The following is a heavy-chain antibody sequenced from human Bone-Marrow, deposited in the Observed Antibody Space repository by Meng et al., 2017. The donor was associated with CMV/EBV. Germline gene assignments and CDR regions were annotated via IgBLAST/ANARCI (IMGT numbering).Heavy chain of an antibody. J-gene: IGHJ6*02. Sequence: SVKVSCKASGGTFSSYAISWVRQAPGQGLEWMGGIIPILGIANYAQKFQGRVTITADKSTSTAYMELSSLRSEDTAVYYCARLYRSSTSCYTRGNYYYYYGMDVWGQGTTVTVSS. CDR1: GGTFSSYA. D-gene: IGHD2-2*02. CDR3: ARLYRSSTSCYTRGNYYYYYGMDV. V-gene: IGHV1-69*10. CDR2: IIPILGIA.